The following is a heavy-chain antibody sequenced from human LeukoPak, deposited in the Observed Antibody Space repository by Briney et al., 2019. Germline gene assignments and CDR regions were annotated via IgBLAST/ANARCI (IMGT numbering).Heavy chain of an antibody. V-gene: IGHV3-23*01. CDR2: ISGSGGST. CDR1: GFTFSSYA. Sequence: PGGSLRLSCAASGFTFSSYAMSWVRQAPGKGLEWGSAISGSGGSTYYADSVKGRFTISRDNSKNTLYLQMNSLRAEDTAVYYCARAYGDYVPFDSWGQGTLVTVSS. J-gene: IGHJ4*02. D-gene: IGHD4-17*01. CDR3: ARAYGDYVPFDS.